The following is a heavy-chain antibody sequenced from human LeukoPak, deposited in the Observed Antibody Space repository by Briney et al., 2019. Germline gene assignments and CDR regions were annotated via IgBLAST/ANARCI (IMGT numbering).Heavy chain of an antibody. CDR1: GFTFSRYW. J-gene: IGHJ4*02. Sequence: GGSLRLSCAASGFTFSRYWMSWVRQAPGKGPEWVANIKRDGSEKYYVDSVKGRFTISRDNAKNSLYLQMNSLRAEDTAVYYCARDKIEGATNFDYWGQGTLVTVSS. CDR2: IKRDGSEK. V-gene: IGHV3-7*01. CDR3: ARDKIEGATNFDY. D-gene: IGHD1-26*01.